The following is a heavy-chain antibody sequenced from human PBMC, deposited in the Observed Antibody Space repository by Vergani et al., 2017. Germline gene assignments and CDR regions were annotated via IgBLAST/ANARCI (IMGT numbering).Heavy chain of an antibody. CDR1: GFTFRSYY. J-gene: IGHJ2*01. V-gene: IGHV3-7*03. Sequence: EVQLVESGGGLVQPGGSLRLSCAASGFTFRSYYMSWVRQAPGKGLECVANIKPDGSEKYYVDSVRGRFTISRDNTKNSMYLQMNSLRAEDTALYYCAKDHYDFWSGYPNLSPFDLWGRGTLVTVSS. CDR2: IKPDGSEK. CDR3: AKDHYDFWSGYPNLSPFDL. D-gene: IGHD3-3*01.